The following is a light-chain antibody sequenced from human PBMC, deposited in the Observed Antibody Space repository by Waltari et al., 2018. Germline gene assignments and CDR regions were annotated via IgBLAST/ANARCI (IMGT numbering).Light chain of an antibody. J-gene: IGKJ4*01. CDR2: LGS. Sequence: DIVMTQSPLSLPVTPGEPASISCISSQSLVHSHGFNYLDWYLQKPGQSPQLLIYLGSNRASGVPDRFSGSGSGTKFTLKISRVEAEDVGLYYCMQALQTPLTFGGGTKVEIK. CDR3: MQALQTPLT. V-gene: IGKV2-28*01. CDR1: QSLVHSHGFNY.